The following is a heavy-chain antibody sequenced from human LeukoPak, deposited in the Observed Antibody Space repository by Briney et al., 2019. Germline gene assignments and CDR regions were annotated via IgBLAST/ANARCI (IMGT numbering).Heavy chain of an antibody. D-gene: IGHD3-10*01. Sequence: GGSLRLSSAASGFTFSSSWMHWVGRALARGLVWVSQINIAGSSSNYADSVKGRFPISRENAKNTLYLQMSGLRDEDTAIYYCVRDYNGIDYWGQGTLVTVSS. V-gene: IGHV3-74*01. J-gene: IGHJ4*02. CDR2: INIAGSSS. CDR1: GFTFSSSW. CDR3: VRDYNGIDY.